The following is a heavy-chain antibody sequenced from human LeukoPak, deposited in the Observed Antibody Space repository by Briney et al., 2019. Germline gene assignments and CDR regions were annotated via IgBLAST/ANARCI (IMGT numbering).Heavy chain of an antibody. CDR3: ARGPFITGTTNVDY. CDR1: GFTFSDYY. CDR2: ISSSSSYT. Sequence: GGSLRLSCAASGFTFSDYYMSWIRQAPGKGLERVSYISSSSSYTNYADSVKGRFTISRDNAKNSLYLQMNSLRAEDTAVYYCARGPFITGTTNVDYWGQGTLVTVSS. V-gene: IGHV3-11*06. J-gene: IGHJ4*02. D-gene: IGHD1-20*01.